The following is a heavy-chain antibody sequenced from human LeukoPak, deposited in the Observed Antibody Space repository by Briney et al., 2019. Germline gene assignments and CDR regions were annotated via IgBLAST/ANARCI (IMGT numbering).Heavy chain of an antibody. D-gene: IGHD3-16*01. CDR3: AKEYTFGGVLDY. CDR2: ISGGGGST. Sequence: GGSLRLSCAASGFTFSSYAMSWVRQAPGKGLEWVSAISGGGGSTYYADSAKGRFTISRDNSKNTLYLQMNSPRAEDTAVYYCAKEYTFGGVLDYWGQGTLVTVSS. V-gene: IGHV3-23*01. CDR1: GFTFSSYA. J-gene: IGHJ4*02.